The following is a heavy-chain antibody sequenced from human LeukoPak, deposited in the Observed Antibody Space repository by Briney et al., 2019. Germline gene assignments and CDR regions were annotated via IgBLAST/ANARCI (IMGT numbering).Heavy chain of an antibody. J-gene: IGHJ4*02. CDR1: GGSISSYY. V-gene: IGHV4-59*12. Sequence: SETLSLTCTVSGGSISSYYWSWIRQPPGKGLEWIGYIYYSGSTNYNPSLKSRVTISVDTSKNQFSLKLSSVTAADTAVYYCAGGWDSSGSDLDYWGQGTLVTVSS. CDR3: AGGWDSSGSDLDY. CDR2: IYYSGST. D-gene: IGHD3-22*01.